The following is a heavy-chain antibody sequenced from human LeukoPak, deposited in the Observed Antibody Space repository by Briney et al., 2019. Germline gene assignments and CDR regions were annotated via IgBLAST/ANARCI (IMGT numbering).Heavy chain of an antibody. CDR3: ARPLPPGHKVAPPFHP. V-gene: IGHV5-51*01. Sequence: GAELKISCKGSGYNFANYWIGWVRRMPGEGLEWMGVIFSGDSDAVYNPSFQGQVTISTEMSNNQAALQLSSLKASDTAMYYCARPLPPGHKVAPPFHPWGQGTLVTVSS. D-gene: IGHD1-14*01. CDR1: GYNFANYW. J-gene: IGHJ5*02. CDR2: IFSGDSDA.